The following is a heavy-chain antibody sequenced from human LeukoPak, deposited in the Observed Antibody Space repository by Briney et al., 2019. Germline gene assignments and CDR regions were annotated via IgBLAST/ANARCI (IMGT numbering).Heavy chain of an antibody. CDR2: IYHSGST. D-gene: IGHD3-10*01. J-gene: IGHJ4*02. CDR3: ARGGYYGSGSYLDY. CDR1: GYSISSGYY. V-gene: IGHV4-38-2*02. Sequence: SETLSLTCTVSGYSISSGYYWGWIRQPPGKGLEWIGSIYHSGSTYYNPSLKSRVTISVDTSKNQFSLKLSSVTAADTAVYYCARGGYYGSGSYLDYWGQGTLVTVSS.